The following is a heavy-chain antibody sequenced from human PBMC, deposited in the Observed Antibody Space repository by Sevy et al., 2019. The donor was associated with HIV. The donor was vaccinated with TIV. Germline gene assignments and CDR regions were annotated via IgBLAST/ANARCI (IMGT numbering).Heavy chain of an antibody. Sequence: SETLSLTCTVSVGSVSSGSYYWSWIRQPPGKGLEWIGYIYYSGSTNYNPSLKSRVTISVDTSKNQFSLKLSSVTAADTAVYYCASDGVGNYDYWGQGTLVTVSS. CDR3: ASDGVGNYDY. J-gene: IGHJ4*02. D-gene: IGHD1-7*01. CDR1: VGSVSSGSYY. CDR2: IYYSGST. V-gene: IGHV4-61*01.